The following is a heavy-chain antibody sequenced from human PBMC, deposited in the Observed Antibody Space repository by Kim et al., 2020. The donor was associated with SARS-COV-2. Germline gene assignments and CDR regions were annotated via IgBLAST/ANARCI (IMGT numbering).Heavy chain of an antibody. CDR2: IRSKAYGGTT. CDR1: GFTFGDYA. Sequence: GGSLRLSCTASGFTFGDYAMSWFRQAPGKGLEWVGFIRSKAYGGTTEYAAYVKGRFTISRDDSKSIAYLQMNSLKTEDTAVYYCTRALPFDYCSGGSCPFDYWGQGTLVTVSS. CDR3: TRALPFDYCSGGSCPFDY. V-gene: IGHV3-49*03. J-gene: IGHJ4*02. D-gene: IGHD2-15*01.